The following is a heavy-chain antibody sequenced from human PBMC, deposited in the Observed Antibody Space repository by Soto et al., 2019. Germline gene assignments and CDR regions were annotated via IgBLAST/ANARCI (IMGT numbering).Heavy chain of an antibody. CDR1: GFTFSSYS. CDR2: ISSSSSTI. V-gene: IGHV3-48*02. CDR3: ARRGAGELTKYYFDY. D-gene: IGHD1-7*01. J-gene: IGHJ4*02. Sequence: GGSLRLSCAASGFTFSSYSMNWVRQAPGKGLEWVSYISSSSSTIYYAGSVKGRFTISRDNAKNSLYLQMNSLRDEDTAVYYCARRGAGELTKYYFDYWGQGTLVTVSS.